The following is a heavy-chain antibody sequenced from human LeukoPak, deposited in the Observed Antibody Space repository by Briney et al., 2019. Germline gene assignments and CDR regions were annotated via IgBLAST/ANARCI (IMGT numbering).Heavy chain of an antibody. V-gene: IGHV1-46*01. CDR3: ARIGLNERDY. CDR2: INPSGGST. Sequence: ASVKVSCKASGGTFSSYAISWVRQAPGQGLEWMGIINPSGGSTSYAQKFQGRVTMTRDTSTSTVYMELSSLRSEDTAVYYCARIGLNERDYWGQGTLVTVSS. J-gene: IGHJ4*02. CDR1: GGTFSSYA.